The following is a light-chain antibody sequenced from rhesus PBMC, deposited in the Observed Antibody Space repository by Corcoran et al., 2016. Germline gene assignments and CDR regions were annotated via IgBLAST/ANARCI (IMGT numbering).Light chain of an antibody. CDR3: QKSSSSPFT. J-gene: IGKJ3*01. Sequence: QVILTQSPATLSLSPGERATLSCRASQSGSSYSAWYQQKPGQAPRLLIYGAPSRATGIPDRFSGSGSGTEFTLTISSLEPEDFAVYYCQKSSSSPFTFGPGTKLDIK. V-gene: IGKV3-53*01. CDR2: GAP. CDR1: QSGSSY.